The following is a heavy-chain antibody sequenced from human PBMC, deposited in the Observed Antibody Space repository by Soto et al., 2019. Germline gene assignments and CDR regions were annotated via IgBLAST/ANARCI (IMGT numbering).Heavy chain of an antibody. J-gene: IGHJ3*02. CDR2: ISTYNGNT. CDR1: GYTFTNYG. Sequence: QVRLVQSGAEVKKPGASVKVSCKASGYTFTNYGISWMRPAPGQGLEWMGWISTYNGNTKYAQKVQGRVTMTTDTATSTAYMDLRSLRSDDTAVYYCARIWYCGGDCYSDGFDIWGQGTMVTVSS. CDR3: ARIWYCGGDCYSDGFDI. D-gene: IGHD2-21*02. V-gene: IGHV1-18*04.